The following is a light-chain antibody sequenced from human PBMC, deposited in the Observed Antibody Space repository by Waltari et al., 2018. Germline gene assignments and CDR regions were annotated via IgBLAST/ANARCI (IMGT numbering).Light chain of an antibody. V-gene: IGKV3-20*01. CDR2: GTS. CDR3: QQYDISPLT. Sequence: EIVLTQSPGTLSLSPGEGATPSSRTSQTSSTTYLAWYQQKPGQAPTLLIYGTSTRATGIPDRFTGSGSGTHFSLTISSLEPEDFATYYCQQYDISPLTFGGGTKVEIK. J-gene: IGKJ4*01. CDR1: QTSSTTY.